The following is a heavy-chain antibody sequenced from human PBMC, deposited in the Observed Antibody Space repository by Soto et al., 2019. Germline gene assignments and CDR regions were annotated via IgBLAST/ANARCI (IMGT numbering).Heavy chain of an antibody. Sequence: GESLKISCKGSGYSFTSYWIGWVRQMPGKGLEWMGIIYPGDSDTRYSPSFQGQVTISADKSISTAYLQWSSLKASDTAMYYCATTYYDFWSGPPNLSMDVWGQGTTVTVSS. D-gene: IGHD3-3*01. V-gene: IGHV5-51*01. J-gene: IGHJ6*02. CDR2: IYPGDSDT. CDR1: GYSFTSYW. CDR3: ATTYYDFWSGPPNLSMDV.